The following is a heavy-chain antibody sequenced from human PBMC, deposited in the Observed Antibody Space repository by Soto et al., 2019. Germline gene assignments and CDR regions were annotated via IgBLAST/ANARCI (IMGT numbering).Heavy chain of an antibody. CDR2: IIPIFGTA. V-gene: IGHV1-69*13. CDR3: ARDTYAGSSGYYESR. CDR1: GGTFSSYA. J-gene: IGHJ4*02. Sequence: SVKVSCKASGGTFSSYAISWVRQAPGQGLEWMGGIIPIFGTANYAQKFQGRVTITADESTSTAYMELSSLRSEDTAVYYCARDTYAGSSGYYESRWGQGTLVTVSS. D-gene: IGHD3-22*01.